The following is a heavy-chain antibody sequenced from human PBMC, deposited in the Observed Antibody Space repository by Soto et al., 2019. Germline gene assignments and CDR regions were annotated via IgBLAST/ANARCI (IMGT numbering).Heavy chain of an antibody. J-gene: IGHJ5*02. D-gene: IGHD3-9*01. V-gene: IGHV1-18*01. CDR2: ISAYNGNT. CDR1: GYTFTSYG. CDR3: ARDQRDFDWLSNWFAP. Sequence: QVQLVQSGAEVKKPGASVKVSCKASGYTFTSYGISWVRQAPGQGLEWMGWISAYNGNTNYAQKLQGRVTMTTDTSTSTAYRELRSLRFDDTAVYYCARDQRDFDWLSNWFAPWGQGTLVTVSS.